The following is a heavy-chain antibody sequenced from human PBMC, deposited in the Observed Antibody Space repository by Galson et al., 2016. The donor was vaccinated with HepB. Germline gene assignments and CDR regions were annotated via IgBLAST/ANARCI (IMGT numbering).Heavy chain of an antibody. CDR2: IVAGGNT. D-gene: IGHD4-23*01. CDR1: GFTLAGQG. CDR3: GGHGGNSA. Sequence: SLRLSCAASGFTLAGQGMSWVRQAPGKGLEWVSDIVAGGNTYYADSVKGRFTISREISKNTLYLEMNSLRAEDTAIYYCGGHGGNSAWGQEPWSPSPQ. V-gene: IGHV3-23*01. J-gene: IGHJ4*02.